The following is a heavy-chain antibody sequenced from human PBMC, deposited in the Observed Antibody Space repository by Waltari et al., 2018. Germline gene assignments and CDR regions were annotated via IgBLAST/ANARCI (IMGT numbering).Heavy chain of an antibody. CDR1: GGSISSHY. J-gene: IGHJ4*02. CDR2: IYYSGST. CDR3: ARDMITFGGVIVIGY. Sequence: QVQLQESGPGLVKPSETLSLTCTVSGGSISSHYWSWIRQPPGKGLEWIGYIYYSGSTNYTPSLKSRVTIAVDTSKNQFSLKLSSVTAADTAVYYCARDMITFGGVIVIGYWGQGTLVTVSS. V-gene: IGHV4-59*11. D-gene: IGHD3-16*02.